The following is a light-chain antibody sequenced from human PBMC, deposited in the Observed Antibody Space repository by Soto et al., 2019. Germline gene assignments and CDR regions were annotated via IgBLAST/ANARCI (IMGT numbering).Light chain of an antibody. CDR2: EVS. CDR1: SSDVGGYNY. Sequence: QSVLTQPASVSGSPGQSITISCTGTSSDVGGYNYVSWYQQHPGKAPKLMIYEVSNRPSGVSNRFSGSKSGNTASLTISGLQPEDEAHYYCSSYTSDNRDYVFGTGTKVTVL. CDR3: SSYTSDNRDYV. V-gene: IGLV2-14*01. J-gene: IGLJ1*01.